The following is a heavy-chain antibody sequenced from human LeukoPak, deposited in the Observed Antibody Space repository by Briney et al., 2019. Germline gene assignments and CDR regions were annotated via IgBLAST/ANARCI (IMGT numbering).Heavy chain of an antibody. CDR2: ISSSSSTI. V-gene: IGHV3-48*04. CDR3: AREDSSGSYDY. Sequence: PGGSLRLSCAASGFTFSSYSMNWVRQAPGKGLEWVSYISSSSSTIYYADSVKGRFTISRDNAKNSLYLQMNSLRAEDTAVYYCAREDSSGSYDYWGQGTLATVSS. J-gene: IGHJ4*02. D-gene: IGHD1-26*01. CDR1: GFTFSSYS.